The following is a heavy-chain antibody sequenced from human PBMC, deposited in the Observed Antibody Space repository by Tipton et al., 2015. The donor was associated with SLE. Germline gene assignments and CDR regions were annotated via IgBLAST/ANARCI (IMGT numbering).Heavy chain of an antibody. J-gene: IGHJ4*02. D-gene: IGHD6-6*01. CDR3: ARVEYSSSLGYFDY. CDR1: GGSFSGYY. Sequence: TLSLTCAVYGGSFSGYYWSWIRQPPGKGLEWIGEINHSGSTNYNPSLKGRVTISVDTSKNQCSLKLSSVTAADTAVYYCARVEYSSSLGYFDYWGQGTLVTVSS. V-gene: IGHV4-34*01. CDR2: INHSGST.